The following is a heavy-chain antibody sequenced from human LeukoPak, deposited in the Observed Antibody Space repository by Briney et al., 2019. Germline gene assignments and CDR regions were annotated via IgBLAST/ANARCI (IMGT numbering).Heavy chain of an antibody. CDR1: GGSISSYY. D-gene: IGHD6-13*01. Sequence: SETLSLTCTVSGGSISSYYWSWIRQPVGKGLEWIGRINTSGSTNYNPSLKSRVTMSVDTSKNQFSLKLSSVTAADTAVYYCARDKVSRGYSSSWYGRINWFDPWGQGTLVTVS. J-gene: IGHJ5*02. CDR2: INTSGST. V-gene: IGHV4-4*07. CDR3: ARDKVSRGYSSSWYGRINWFDP.